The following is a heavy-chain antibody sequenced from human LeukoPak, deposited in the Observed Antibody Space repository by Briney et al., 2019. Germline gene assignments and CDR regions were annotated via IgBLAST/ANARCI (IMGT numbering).Heavy chain of an antibody. Sequence: SETLSLTCAVSGGSISSGDYYWSWIRQPPGKGLEWIGYIYYSGSTYYNPSLKSRVNISIDTSKNQFSLKLSSVTAADTAVYYCARDGGGGEDYYYYYYMDVWGKGTTVTVSS. D-gene: IGHD2-21*01. CDR3: ARDGGGGEDYYYYYYMDV. CDR1: GGSISSGDYY. J-gene: IGHJ6*03. CDR2: IYYSGST. V-gene: IGHV4-30-4*08.